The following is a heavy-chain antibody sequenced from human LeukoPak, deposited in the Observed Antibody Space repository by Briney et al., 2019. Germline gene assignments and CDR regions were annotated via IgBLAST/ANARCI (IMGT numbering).Heavy chain of an antibody. CDR2: MYYGGST. V-gene: IGHV4-39*07. CDR1: GASISSSGYY. Sequence: SETLSLTCSVSGASISSSGYYWGWIRQPPGKGLEWIASMYYGGSTYYNPSLKSRVTISEDTSKNQFSLKLSSVTAADTAVYYCARNQYTGRHLGYWGQGTLVTVSS. CDR3: ARNQYTGRHLGY. D-gene: IGHD1-26*01. J-gene: IGHJ4*02.